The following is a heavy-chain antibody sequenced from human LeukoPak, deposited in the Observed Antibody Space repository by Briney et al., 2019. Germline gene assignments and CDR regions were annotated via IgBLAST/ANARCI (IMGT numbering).Heavy chain of an antibody. D-gene: IGHD1-26*01. CDR1: GLTFSRYC. CDR2: VSSSGGST. J-gene: IGHJ4*02. V-gene: IGHV3-64*01. CDR3: ARGSGSPDYYFDY. Sequence: GGSLRLSCAAAGLTFSRYCMDWVRQAGGKGLEYVSFVSSSGGSTYYANSVKGRFTISRDNSKNTLYLQMGSLRAEDMAVYYCARGSGSPDYYFDYWGQGTLVTVSP.